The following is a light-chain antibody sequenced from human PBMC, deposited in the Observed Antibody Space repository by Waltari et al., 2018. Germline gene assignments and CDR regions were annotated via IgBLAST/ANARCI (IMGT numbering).Light chain of an antibody. CDR2: DAS. J-gene: IGKJ1*01. Sequence: EIVLTQSPGTLSLSPGERATLSCRASQSVSRTLAWYQQKPGQAPRLLIYDASSRATGIPDRFSGSGSGTDFSLTISRLEPVDFAVYYCQKYGTLPATFGQGTKVEIK. V-gene: IGKV3-20*01. CDR3: QKYGTLPAT. CDR1: QSVSRT.